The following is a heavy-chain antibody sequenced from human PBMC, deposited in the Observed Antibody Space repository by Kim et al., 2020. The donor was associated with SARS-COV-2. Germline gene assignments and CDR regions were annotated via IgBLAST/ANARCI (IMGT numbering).Heavy chain of an antibody. V-gene: IGHV4-31*02. CDR2: IYYTGST. Sequence: SETLSLTCTVSGDTISNGAPHWSWVRQLPGKGLEWIGYIYYTGSTYYNPSLKSRVVMSLDTSKNQFSLKLNSVTAADTAVYYCAKHGGEEAFENYFDDWGQGTLVTVSS. D-gene: IGHD3-16*01. CDR1: GDTISNGAPH. CDR3: AKHGGEEAFENYFDD. J-gene: IGHJ4*02.